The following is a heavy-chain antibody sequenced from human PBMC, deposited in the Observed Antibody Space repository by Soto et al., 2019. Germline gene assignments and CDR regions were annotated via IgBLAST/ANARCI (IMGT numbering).Heavy chain of an antibody. J-gene: IGHJ4*02. Sequence: PSETLSLTRTVLGGSSSNSSYYWGWKRQTPGKGLEWIGSIYYSGSTYYNPSLKSRVTISVDTSKNQFSLKLSSVTAADTAVYYCARRRSSSWYGGDYFDYWGQGTLVTVSS. CDR1: GGSSSNSSYY. D-gene: IGHD6-13*01. CDR3: ARRRSSSWYGGDYFDY. V-gene: IGHV4-39*01. CDR2: IYYSGST.